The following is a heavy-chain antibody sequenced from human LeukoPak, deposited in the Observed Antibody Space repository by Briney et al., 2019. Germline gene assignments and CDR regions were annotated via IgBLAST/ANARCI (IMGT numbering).Heavy chain of an antibody. CDR1: GFTFSSYA. CDR2: ISGSGGST. D-gene: IGHD2-2*01. V-gene: IGHV3-23*01. CDR3: AKGPDCSSTSCYARRFSFAY. Sequence: GGSLRLSCAASGFTFSSYAMSWVRQAPGKGLERLSAISGSGGSTYYADSVKGRFTISRDNSKNTLYLQMNSLRAEDTAVYYCAKGPDCSSTSCYARRFSFAYWGQGTLVTVSS. J-gene: IGHJ4*02.